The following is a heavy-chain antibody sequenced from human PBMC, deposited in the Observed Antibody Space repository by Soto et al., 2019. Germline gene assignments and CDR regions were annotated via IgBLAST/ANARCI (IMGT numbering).Heavy chain of an antibody. CDR2: ISAHNGNT. J-gene: IGHJ4*02. CDR1: GYAFTTYG. D-gene: IGHD1-1*01. V-gene: IGHV1-18*01. CDR3: ARGRYGDY. Sequence: QVHLVQSGAEXKKPGASVKVSCQGSGYAFTTYGITWVRQAPGQGLEWMGWISAHNGNTNYAQKLQGRVTVTRDTSTSTAYMELRSLRYDDTAVYYCARGRYGDYWGQGALVTVSS.